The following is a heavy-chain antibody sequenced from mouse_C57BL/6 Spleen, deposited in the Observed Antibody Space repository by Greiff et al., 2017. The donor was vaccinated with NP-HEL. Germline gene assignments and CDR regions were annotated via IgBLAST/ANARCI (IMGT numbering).Heavy chain of an antibody. Sequence: QVHVKQPGAELVMPGASVKLSCKASGYTFTSYWMHWVKQRPGQGLEWIGEIDPSDSYTNYNQKFKGKSTLTVDKSSSTAYMQLSSLTSEDSAVYYCAGSHYYGSSLDYWGQGTTLTVSS. CDR3: AGSHYYGSSLDY. V-gene: IGHV1-69*01. J-gene: IGHJ2*01. CDR2: IDPSDSYT. CDR1: GYTFTSYW. D-gene: IGHD1-1*01.